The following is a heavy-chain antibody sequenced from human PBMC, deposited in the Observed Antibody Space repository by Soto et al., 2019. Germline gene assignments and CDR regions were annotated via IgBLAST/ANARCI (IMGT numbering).Heavy chain of an antibody. CDR2: INPNSGGT. Sequence: ASVKVSCKASGYTFTGYYMHWVRQAPGQGVEWMGWINPNSGGTNYAQKFQGWVTMTMDTSISTAYMELSRLRSDDKAVYYCATHRPLDYGASDGLGGSDAFDIWGQGTMVTVSS. J-gene: IGHJ3*02. CDR1: GYTFTGYY. CDR3: ATHRPLDYGASDGLGGSDAFDI. V-gene: IGHV1-2*04. D-gene: IGHD4-17*01.